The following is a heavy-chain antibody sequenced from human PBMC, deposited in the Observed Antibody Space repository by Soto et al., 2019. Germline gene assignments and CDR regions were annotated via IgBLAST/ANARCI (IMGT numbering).Heavy chain of an antibody. CDR1: GYSFTSYW. CDR2: IYPGDSDT. D-gene: IGHD6-13*01. V-gene: IGHV5-51*01. J-gene: IGHJ5*02. CDR3: ARHGYSSSWYLYNWFDP. Sequence: GESLKISCKGSGYSFTSYWIGWVRQMPGKGLEWMGIIYPGDSDTRYSPSFQGQVTISADKSISTAYLQWSSLKASDTAMYYRARHGYSSSWYLYNWFDPWGQGTLVTVSS.